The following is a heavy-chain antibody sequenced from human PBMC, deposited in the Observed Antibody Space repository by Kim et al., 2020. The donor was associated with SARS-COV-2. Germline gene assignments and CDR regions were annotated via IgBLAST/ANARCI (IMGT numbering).Heavy chain of an antibody. CDR3: AKYKGGSYTEFDY. J-gene: IGHJ4*02. D-gene: IGHD1-26*01. Sequence: YTDTVKDRFTTSRDNSKNTVYLQRDSMGAEDTAVYDCAKYKGGSYTEFDYWGQGTLVTVSS. V-gene: IGHV3-30*02.